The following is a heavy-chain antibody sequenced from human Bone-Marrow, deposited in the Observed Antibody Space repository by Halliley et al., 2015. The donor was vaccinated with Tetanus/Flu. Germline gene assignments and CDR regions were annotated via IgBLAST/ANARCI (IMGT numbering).Heavy chain of an antibody. CDR3: VKDGPGYGSSWYYAFDS. J-gene: IGHJ3*02. V-gene: IGHV3-64D*06. CDR2: SSNGDST. D-gene: IGHD6-13*01. Sequence: SSNGDSTYYVDSVKGRFTISRDNSRNTLYLQMSSLRLEDTAVYYCVKDGPGYGSSWYYAFDSWGQGTMVTVSS.